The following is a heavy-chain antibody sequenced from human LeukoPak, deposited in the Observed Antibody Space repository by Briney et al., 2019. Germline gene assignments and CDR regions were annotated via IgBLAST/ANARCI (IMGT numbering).Heavy chain of an antibody. V-gene: IGHV3-23*01. J-gene: IGHJ4*02. D-gene: IGHD3-9*01. CDR3: VKFLVPDPTDLDIFDS. Sequence: GGSLRLSCAASGFTFSTYWMSWVRQAPGKGLEWVATISGRGSSTYYADSVKGRFTISRDTSKNTLYLEMNSLSTEDTAVYSCVKFLVPDPTDLDIFDSWGRGTLVTVSS. CDR2: ISGRGSST. CDR1: GFTFSTYW.